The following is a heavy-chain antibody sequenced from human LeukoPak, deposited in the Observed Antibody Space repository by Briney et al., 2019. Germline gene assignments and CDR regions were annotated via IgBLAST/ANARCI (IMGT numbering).Heavy chain of an antibody. CDR3: ASWIGYCSSTSCYRSAFDI. J-gene: IGHJ3*02. D-gene: IGHD2-2*01. Sequence: SETLSLTCTVSGGSISSYYWSWIRQPPGKGLEWIGYIYYSGSTNYNPSLKSRVTISVDTSKNQFSLKLSSVTAADTAVYYCASWIGYCSSTSCYRSAFDIWGQGTIVTVSS. CDR2: IYYSGST. CDR1: GGSISSYY. V-gene: IGHV4-59*08.